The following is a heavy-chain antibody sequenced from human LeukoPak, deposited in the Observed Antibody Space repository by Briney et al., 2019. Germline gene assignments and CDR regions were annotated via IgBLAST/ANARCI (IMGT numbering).Heavy chain of an antibody. Sequence: SETLSLTCTVSGGSISSGGYYWSWIRQPPGKGLEWIGYIYHSGSTYYNPSLKSRVTISVDRSQNQFSLKLSSVTAADTAVYYCARVGTVAGGYYFDYWGQGTLVTVSS. CDR2: IYHSGST. CDR1: GGSISSGGYY. V-gene: IGHV4-30-2*01. CDR3: ARVGTVAGGYYFDY. J-gene: IGHJ4*02. D-gene: IGHD4-23*01.